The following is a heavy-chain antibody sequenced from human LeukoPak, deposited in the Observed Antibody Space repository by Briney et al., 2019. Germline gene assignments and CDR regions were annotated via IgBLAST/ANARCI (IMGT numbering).Heavy chain of an antibody. V-gene: IGHV3-30*01. CDR2: ISYDGSNK. CDR3: ARSNTAMVRADAFDI. CDR1: GFTFSNYA. J-gene: IGHJ3*02. D-gene: IGHD5-18*01. Sequence: GGSLRLSCAASGFTFSNYALHWVRQAPGKGLEWVAVISYDGSNKYYADSVKGRFTISRDNSKNTLYLQMNSLRAEDTAVYYCARSNTAMVRADAFDIWGQGTMVTVS.